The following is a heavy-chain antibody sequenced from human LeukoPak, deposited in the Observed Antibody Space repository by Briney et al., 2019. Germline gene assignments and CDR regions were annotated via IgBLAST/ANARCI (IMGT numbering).Heavy chain of an antibody. CDR3: ARSEGTVTTH. J-gene: IGHJ4*02. D-gene: IGHD4-17*01. V-gene: IGHV4-59*01. CDR2: IYYSGST. CDR1: GGSISSYY. Sequence: SATLSLTCTVSGGSISSYYWSWIRQPPGKGLEWIGYIYYSGSTNYNPSLKSRVTISVDTSKNQFSLKLSSVTAADTAVYYCARSEGTVTTHWGQGTLVTVSS.